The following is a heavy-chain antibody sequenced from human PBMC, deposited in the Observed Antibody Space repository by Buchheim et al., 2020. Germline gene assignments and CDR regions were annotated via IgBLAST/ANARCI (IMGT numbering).Heavy chain of an antibody. D-gene: IGHD4-17*01. CDR1: GFTFSNAW. CDR2: IKSKTDGGTT. CDR3: TTVSPTVTTYYYYYGMDV. J-gene: IGHJ6*02. V-gene: IGHV3-15*07. Sequence: EVQLVESGGGLVKPGGSLRLSCAASGFTFSNAWMNWVRQAPGKGLEWAGRIKSKTDGGTTDYAAPVKGRFTISRDDSKNTLYLQMNSLKTEDTAVYYCTTVSPTVTTYYYYYGMDVWGQGTT.